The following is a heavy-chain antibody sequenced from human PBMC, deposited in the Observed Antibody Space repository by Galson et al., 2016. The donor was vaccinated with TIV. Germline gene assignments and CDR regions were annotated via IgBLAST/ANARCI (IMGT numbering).Heavy chain of an antibody. CDR3: ARARRGYCSSGSCLPGY. CDR2: MNPNSGNA. CDR1: GYTFNNYD. Sequence: SVKVSCKASGYTFNNYDISWVRQATGQGLEWMGWMNPNSGNAGYAQKFQGRVTMTSNTSVNTAYMEVRSLRFEDTAVYYCARARRGYCSSGSCLPGYWGQGTLVTVSS. V-gene: IGHV1-8*01. J-gene: IGHJ4*02. D-gene: IGHD2-15*01.